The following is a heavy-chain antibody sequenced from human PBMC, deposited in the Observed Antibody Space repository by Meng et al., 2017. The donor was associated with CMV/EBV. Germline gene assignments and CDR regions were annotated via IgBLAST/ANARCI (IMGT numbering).Heavy chain of an antibody. D-gene: IGHD3-9*01. Sequence: GESLKISCAASGFTFSSYGMHWVRQAPGKGLEWVAFIRYDGSNKYYADSVKGRFTISRDNSKNTLYLQMNSLRAEDTAVYYCARDPHYDILTGYSPRRFSYWFDPWGQGTLVTVSS. V-gene: IGHV3-30*02. CDR2: IRYDGSNK. CDR1: GFTFSSYG. CDR3: ARDPHYDILTGYSPRRFSYWFDP. J-gene: IGHJ5*02.